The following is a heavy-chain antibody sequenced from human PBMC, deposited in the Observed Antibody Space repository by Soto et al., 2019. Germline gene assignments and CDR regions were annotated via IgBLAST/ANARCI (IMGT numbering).Heavy chain of an antibody. D-gene: IGHD3-9*01. CDR2: ISSSSTL. V-gene: IGHV3-48*01. J-gene: IGHJ4*02. Sequence: EVQLVESGGGLVQPGGSLRLSCAASGFTFSSYSMNWVRQAPGKGLECVSYISSSSTLYYADSVKGRFTISRDNAKNSLDLQVNSLRVEDTAGYYYARVPDILTGYYLYYFDYWGRGTVVTVSS. CDR1: GFTFSSYS. CDR3: ARVPDILTGYYLYYFDY.